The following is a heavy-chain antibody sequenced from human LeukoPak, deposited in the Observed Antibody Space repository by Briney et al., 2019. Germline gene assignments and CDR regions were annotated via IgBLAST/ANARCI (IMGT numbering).Heavy chain of an antibody. Sequence: GGSLRLSCAASGFTFSSYAMSWVRQAPGKGLERVSAISGGGDVTYHAVSVKGRFTISRDNAKNSLYLQMNSLRAEDTAVYYCARAEGAAAGFRGQGTLVTVSS. CDR1: GFTFSSYA. D-gene: IGHD6-13*01. CDR2: ISGGGDVT. J-gene: IGHJ4*02. V-gene: IGHV3-23*01. CDR3: ARAEGAAAGF.